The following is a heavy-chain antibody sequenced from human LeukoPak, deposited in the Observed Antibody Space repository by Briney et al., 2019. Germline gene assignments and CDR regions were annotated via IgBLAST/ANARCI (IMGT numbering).Heavy chain of an antibody. CDR1: GFTFSSYA. D-gene: IGHD3-22*01. CDR3: AKDSTTYYYDSSGYYSSIYYFDY. Sequence: PGGSLRLSCAASGFTFSSYAMSWVRQAPGKGLEWVSAISGSGGSTYYADSVKGRFTISRDNSKNTLYLQMNSLRAEDTAVYYCAKDSTTYYYDSSGYYSSIYYFDYWAREPWSPSPQ. CDR2: ISGSGGST. V-gene: IGHV3-23*01. J-gene: IGHJ4*02.